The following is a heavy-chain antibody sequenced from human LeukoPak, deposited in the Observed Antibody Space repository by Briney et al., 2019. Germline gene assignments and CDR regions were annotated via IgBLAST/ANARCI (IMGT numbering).Heavy chain of an antibody. CDR1: GFTFSSYA. Sequence: GGSLRLSCAASGFTFSSYAMSWVRQAPGKGLEWVSAISGSGGSTYYADSVKGRFTISRDNAKNSLYLQMNSLRAEDTALYYCARVVTAIGSYYFDYWGQGTLVTVSS. V-gene: IGHV3-23*01. CDR3: ARVVTAIGSYYFDY. J-gene: IGHJ4*02. CDR2: ISGSGGST. D-gene: IGHD2-21*02.